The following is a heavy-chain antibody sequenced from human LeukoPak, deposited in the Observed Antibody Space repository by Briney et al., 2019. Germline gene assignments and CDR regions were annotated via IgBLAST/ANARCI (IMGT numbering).Heavy chain of an antibody. Sequence: GGSLRLSCAASGFTFSSYWMSWVRQAPGKGLEWVSVISGSGDSTYYADSVKGRFTISRDNSRNTLYLQMNSLRAEDTAVYYCARAQTYYYDSSGYPISMLLRSDAFDIWGQGTMVTVSS. CDR1: GFTFSSYW. J-gene: IGHJ3*02. V-gene: IGHV3-23*01. CDR2: ISGSGDST. D-gene: IGHD3-22*01. CDR3: ARAQTYYYDSSGYPISMLLRSDAFDI.